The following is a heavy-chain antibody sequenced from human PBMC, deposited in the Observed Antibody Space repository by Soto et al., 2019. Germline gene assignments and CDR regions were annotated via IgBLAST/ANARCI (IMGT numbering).Heavy chain of an antibody. D-gene: IGHD3-3*01. CDR3: AKGRILRFLEWLSFDY. CDR2: ISGSGGST. V-gene: IGHV3-23*01. J-gene: IGHJ4*02. Sequence: GGSLRLSCAASGFTFSSYAMSWVRQAPGKGLEWVSAISGSGGSTYYADSVKGRFTISRDNSKNTLYLQMNSLRAEDTAVYYCAKGRILRFLEWLSFDYWGQGTLVTVSS. CDR1: GFTFSSYA.